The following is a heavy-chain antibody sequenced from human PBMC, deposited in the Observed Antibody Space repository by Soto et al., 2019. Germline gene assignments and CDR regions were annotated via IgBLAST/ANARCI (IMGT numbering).Heavy chain of an antibody. CDR3: ARAAPRYCSGASCYSGMDY. CDR1: GGSFSGYY. J-gene: IGHJ4*02. V-gene: IGHV4-34*01. CDR2: INHSGST. D-gene: IGHD2-15*01. Sequence: SETLSLTCAVYGGSFSGYYWSWIRQPPGKGLEWIGEINHSGSTNYNPSLKSRVTISVDTSKNQFSLKLSSVTAADTAVYYCARAAPRYCSGASCYSGMDYRGQGTLAIVS.